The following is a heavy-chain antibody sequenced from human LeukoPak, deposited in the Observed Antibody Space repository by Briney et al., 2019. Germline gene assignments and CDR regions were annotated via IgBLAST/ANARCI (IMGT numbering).Heavy chain of an antibody. D-gene: IGHD3-10*01. CDR2: IYSGGST. CDR1: GFTFSNYA. J-gene: IGHJ4*02. Sequence: GGSLRLSCATSGFTFSNYAMSWVRQAPGKGLEWVSVIYSGGSTYYADSVKGRFTISRDNSKNTLYLQMNSLRAEDTAVYYCARDYYGSGSYGGFDYWGQGTLVTVSS. V-gene: IGHV3-53*01. CDR3: ARDYYGSGSYGGFDY.